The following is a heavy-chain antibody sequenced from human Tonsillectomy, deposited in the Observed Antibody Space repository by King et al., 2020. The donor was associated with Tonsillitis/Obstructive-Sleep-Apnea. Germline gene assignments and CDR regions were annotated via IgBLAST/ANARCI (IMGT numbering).Heavy chain of an antibody. Sequence: QLVQSGVEVKKPGASVKVSCKASGYTFSSYDINWVRQAPGQGLEWMGRISGYNDNTKYAQILQGRVTMTTDKSTSTAYMELRSLRSDDTAVYYCARGNYDYVWGSYRSRDYFDYWGQGTLVTVSS. V-gene: IGHV1-18*01. J-gene: IGHJ4*02. CDR1: GYTFSSYD. CDR2: ISGYNDNT. CDR3: ARGNYDYVWGSYRSRDYFDY. D-gene: IGHD3-16*02.